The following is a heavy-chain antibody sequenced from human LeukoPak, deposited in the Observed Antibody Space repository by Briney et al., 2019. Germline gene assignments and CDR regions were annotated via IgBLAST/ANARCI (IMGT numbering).Heavy chain of an antibody. Sequence: PGGSLRLSCAASGFSFRNAWMNWVRQAPGKGLEWVGRIKSKTDGGTPDFPAPVKGRFSISRDDSKNTLYPQMNSLKTEDTAVYFCTRGGYYADFDYWGQGALVTVSS. CDR3: TRGGYYADFDY. V-gene: IGHV3-15*01. D-gene: IGHD1-26*01. CDR1: GFSFRNAW. CDR2: IKSKTDGGTP. J-gene: IGHJ4*02.